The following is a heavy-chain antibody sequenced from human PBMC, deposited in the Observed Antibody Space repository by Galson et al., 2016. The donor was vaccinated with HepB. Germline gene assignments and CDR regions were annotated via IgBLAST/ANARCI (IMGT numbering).Heavy chain of an antibody. Sequence: SLRLSCAVSGLTFNIQYMSWVRQAPGKGLEWVANIEKDGSEGNYVDSVKGRFTISSDNAKNSAYLQMNNVRAEDTAIYYCVAGAGWLPDYWGQGTLVSVSS. V-gene: IGHV3-7*03. CDR1: GLTFNIQY. J-gene: IGHJ4*02. CDR3: VAGAGWLPDY. D-gene: IGHD6-19*01. CDR2: IEKDGSEG.